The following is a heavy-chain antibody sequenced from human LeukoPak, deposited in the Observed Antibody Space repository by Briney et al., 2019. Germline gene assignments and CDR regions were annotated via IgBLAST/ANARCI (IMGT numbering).Heavy chain of an antibody. CDR1: GGSISSYY. Sequence: SETLSLTCAVSGGSISSYYWSWIRRPPGKGLEWIGYIYTSGSTNYNPSLKSRVTISVDTSKYQFSLKLSSVTAADTAVYYCARLLYDSSGYYWLWDAFDIWGQGTMVTVSS. CDR3: ARLLYDSSGYYWLWDAFDI. J-gene: IGHJ3*02. D-gene: IGHD3-22*01. V-gene: IGHV4-4*09. CDR2: IYTSGST.